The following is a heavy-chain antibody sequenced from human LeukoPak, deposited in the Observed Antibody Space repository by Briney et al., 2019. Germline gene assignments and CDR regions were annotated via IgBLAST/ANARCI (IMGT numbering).Heavy chain of an antibody. D-gene: IGHD3-22*01. CDR1: GGSFSGYY. V-gene: IGHV4-34*01. J-gene: IGHJ4*02. CDR3: ARGARSGYYDSSGYYSA. CDR2: INHSGST. Sequence: SETLSLTCAVYGGSFSGYYWSWMRQPPGKGLEWIGEINHSGSTNYNPSLKSRVTISVDTSKNQFSLKLSSVTAADTAVYYCARGARSGYYDSSGYYSAWGQGTLVTVSS.